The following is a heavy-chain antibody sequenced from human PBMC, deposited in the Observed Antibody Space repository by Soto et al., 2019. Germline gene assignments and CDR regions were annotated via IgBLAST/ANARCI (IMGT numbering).Heavy chain of an antibody. V-gene: IGHV3-23*01. CDR1: GFTFNTYA. CDR2: FSGLGGRGDDT. CDR3: LGGVFGQILDY. J-gene: IGHJ4*02. D-gene: IGHD3-16*01. Sequence: EVQLLESGGGLVQPGGSLRLSCAASGFTFNTYAMTWVRQAPGKGLEWISGFSGLGGRGDDTHYADSVKGRFTISRDNSKSTLFLQMDSLRAEDTAVYFCLGGVFGQILDYWGRGILGGVSS.